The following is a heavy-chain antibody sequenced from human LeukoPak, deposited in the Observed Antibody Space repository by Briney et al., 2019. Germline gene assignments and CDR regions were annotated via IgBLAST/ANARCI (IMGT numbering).Heavy chain of an antibody. CDR1: GFTFSSYG. CDR3: AKDIGGDTAMVAVDY. D-gene: IGHD5-18*01. Sequence: PGGSLRLSCAASGFTFSSYGMHWVRQAPGKGLEWVAFIRYEGSNKYYADSVKGRFTISRDNSKNTLYLQMTSLRAEDTAVYYCAKDIGGDTAMVAVDYWGQGTLVTVSS. J-gene: IGHJ4*02. V-gene: IGHV3-30*02. CDR2: IRYEGSNK.